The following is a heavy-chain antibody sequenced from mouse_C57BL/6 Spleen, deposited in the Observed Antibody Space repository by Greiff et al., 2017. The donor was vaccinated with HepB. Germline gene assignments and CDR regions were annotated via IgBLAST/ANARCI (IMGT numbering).Heavy chain of an antibody. CDR1: GYTFTDYE. D-gene: IGHD2-3*01. J-gene: IGHJ3*01. V-gene: IGHV1-15*01. Sequence: VQLVESGAELVRPGASVTLSCKASGYTFTDYEMHWVKQTPVHGLEWIGAIDPETGGTAYNQKFKGKAILTADKSSSTAYMELRSLTSEDSAVYYCTRSGWLPLAYWGQGTLVTVSA. CDR3: TRSGWLPLAY. CDR2: IDPETGGT.